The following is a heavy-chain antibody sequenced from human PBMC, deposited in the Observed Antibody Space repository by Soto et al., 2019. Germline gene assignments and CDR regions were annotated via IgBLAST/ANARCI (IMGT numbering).Heavy chain of an antibody. Sequence: SQTLSLTCTVSGGSISSGDYYWSWIRQPPGKGLEWIGYIYYSGSTYYNPSLKSRVTISVDTSKNQFSLKLSSVTAADTAVYYCAREGPWFSTKEIVNWGQGNLVTVS. CDR2: IYYSGST. V-gene: IGHV4-30-4*01. J-gene: IGHJ4*02. CDR3: AREGPWFSTKEIVN. D-gene: IGHD3-10*01. CDR1: GGSISSGDYY.